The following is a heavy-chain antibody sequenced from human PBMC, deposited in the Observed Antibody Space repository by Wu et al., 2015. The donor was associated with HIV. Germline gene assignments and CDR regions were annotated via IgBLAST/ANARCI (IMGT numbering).Heavy chain of an antibody. D-gene: IGHD1-1*01. V-gene: IGHV1-2*02. J-gene: IGHJ4*02. CDR2: INPSGGAT. CDR1: GYTFTNYY. Sequence: QVQLVQSGAEVKKPGASVKVSCGTFGYTFTNYYIHWVRQAPEHGLEWMAWINPSGGATIYAEAFVGRVTVTTDTSVNTVYMELDTLIPGDTAVYYCTRDAPPVTTEFDYWGQGTLVTVSS. CDR3: TRDAPPVTTEFDY.